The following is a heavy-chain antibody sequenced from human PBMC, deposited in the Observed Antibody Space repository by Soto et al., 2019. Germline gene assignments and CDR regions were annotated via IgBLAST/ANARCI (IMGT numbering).Heavy chain of an antibody. CDR3: ARGVRGANNWSDP. CDR2: IIPIFGTG. V-gene: IGHV1-69*01. Sequence: QVQLVQSGAEVKKPGSSVKVSCKASGGTFSSYAISWVRQAPGQGLEWMGVIIPIFGTGNYAQKFQGRVTITADESTSTAYMDLSRLRSEDTAVYYCARGVRGANNWSDPWGQGTMVTVSS. J-gene: IGHJ5*02. CDR1: GGTFSSYA. D-gene: IGHD3-10*01.